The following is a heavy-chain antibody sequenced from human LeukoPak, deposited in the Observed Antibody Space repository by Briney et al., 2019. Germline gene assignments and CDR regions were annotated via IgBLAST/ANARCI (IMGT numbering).Heavy chain of an antibody. V-gene: IGHV4-30-4*08. J-gene: IGHJ4*02. CDR1: GGSISSGDYY. D-gene: IGHD6-19*01. Sequence: PSETLSLTCTVSGGSISSGDYYWSWIRQPPGKGLEWIGYIYYSGSTYYNPSLKSRVTISVDTSKNQFSLKLSSVTAADTAVYYCARRFRAVAGPFDYWGQGTLVTVSS. CDR3: ARRFRAVAGPFDY. CDR2: IYYSGST.